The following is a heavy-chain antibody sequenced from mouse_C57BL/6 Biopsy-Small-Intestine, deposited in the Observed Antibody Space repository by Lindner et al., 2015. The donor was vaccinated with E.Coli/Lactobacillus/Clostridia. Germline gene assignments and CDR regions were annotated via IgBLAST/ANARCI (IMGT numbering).Heavy chain of an antibody. J-gene: IGHJ3*01. CDR2: VNPNSGGT. Sequence: VQLQESGPELVKPGASVRLPCKASGYTFTDYNMDWVKQSHVKSLEWIGDVNPNSGGTIYNQKFKGKATLTVDKSSSTAYMELRSLTSEDTAVYYCARRQLNWFDYWGQGTLVTVSA. CDR3: ARRQLNWFDY. V-gene: IGHV1-18*01. CDR1: GYTFTDYN. D-gene: IGHD3-2*02.